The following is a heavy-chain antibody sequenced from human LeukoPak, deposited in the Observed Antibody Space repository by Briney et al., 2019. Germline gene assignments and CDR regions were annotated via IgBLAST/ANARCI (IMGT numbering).Heavy chain of an antibody. CDR3: AKAGDGIAVAGSYFDY. CDR2: ISGSGGST. CDR1: GFTFSSYA. D-gene: IGHD6-19*01. Sequence: LTGGSLRLSCAASGFTFSSYAISWVRQAPGKGLEWVSAISGSGGSTYYADSVKGRFTISRDNSKNTLYLQMNSLRAEDTAVYYCAKAGDGIAVAGSYFDYWGQGTLVTVSS. V-gene: IGHV3-23*01. J-gene: IGHJ4*02.